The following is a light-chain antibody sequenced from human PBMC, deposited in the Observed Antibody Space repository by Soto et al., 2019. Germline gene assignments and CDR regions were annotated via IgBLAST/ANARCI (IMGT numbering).Light chain of an antibody. J-gene: IGLJ1*01. CDR2: GNN. V-gene: IGLV1-40*01. CDR3: QSYDISLSGWV. CDR1: GSNIGAGSD. Sequence: QAVLTHPPSVSGAPGQRVTISCTGSGSNIGAGSDVHWYQQLPGTAPKLLVYGNNNRPSGVPDRFSGSKSATSASLAITGLQAEDEADYYCQSYDISLSGWVFGTGTKLTVL.